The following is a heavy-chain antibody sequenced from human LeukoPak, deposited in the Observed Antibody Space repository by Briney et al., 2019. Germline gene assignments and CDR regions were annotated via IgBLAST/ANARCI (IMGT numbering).Heavy chain of an antibody. J-gene: IGHJ4*02. D-gene: IGHD2-21*02. V-gene: IGHV3-48*02. Sequence: PGGSLRLSCAASGLSITSYSMNWVRQAPGKGLEWVSHISSSSTTIDYADSVKGRFTISRDNAKNSLYLQMNSLGDEDTAVYYCARLTVVTATRSLDYWGQGTLVTVSS. CDR3: ARLTVVTATRSLDY. CDR2: ISSSSTTI. CDR1: GLSITSYS.